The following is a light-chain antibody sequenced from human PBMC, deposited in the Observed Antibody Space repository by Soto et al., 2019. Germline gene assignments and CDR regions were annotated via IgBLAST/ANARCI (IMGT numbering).Light chain of an antibody. J-gene: IGLJ2*01. Sequence: QSVLTQPPSVSAAPGQKVTISCSGSSSNIGSNYVSWYQQLPGTAPKLLIYENYERPSGIPDRFSGSKSGTSATLGITGLQTGDEADYYCGAWDGSLPGGVFGGGTQLTVL. CDR2: ENY. CDR3: GAWDGSLPGGV. CDR1: SSNIGSNY. V-gene: IGLV1-51*02.